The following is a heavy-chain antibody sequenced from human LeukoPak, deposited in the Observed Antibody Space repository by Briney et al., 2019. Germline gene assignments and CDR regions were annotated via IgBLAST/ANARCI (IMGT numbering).Heavy chain of an antibody. CDR1: GFTFSNYW. CDR2: IKQDGSAT. J-gene: IGHJ4*02. Sequence: GGSLRLSCAASGFTFSNYWMSWVRQAPGKGLEWVANIKQDGSATYYVDSVKGRFTISRDNAKNSLYLQMNSLRVEDEALYYCARWSSGWYYWGQGILVTVSS. CDR3: ARWSSGWYY. D-gene: IGHD6-19*01. V-gene: IGHV3-7*05.